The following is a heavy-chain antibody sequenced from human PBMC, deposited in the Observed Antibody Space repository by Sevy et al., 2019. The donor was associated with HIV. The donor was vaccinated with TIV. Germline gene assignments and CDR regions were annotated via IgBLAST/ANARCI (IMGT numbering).Heavy chain of an antibody. Sequence: SETLSLTCAVYGGSFSGYYWNWIRQPPGKGLEWIGEINHGGTTNYNPSLKSRVTISIDTSRNQFSLKRSSVTAADTAVYYCARGGGNYGGDYWGQGALVTVSS. CDR1: GGSFSGYY. V-gene: IGHV4-34*01. CDR3: ARGGGNYGGDY. CDR2: INHGGTT. J-gene: IGHJ4*02. D-gene: IGHD3-16*01.